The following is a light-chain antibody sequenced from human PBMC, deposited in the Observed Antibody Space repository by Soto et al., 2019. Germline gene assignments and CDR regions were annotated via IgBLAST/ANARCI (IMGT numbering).Light chain of an antibody. CDR1: SSDVGAYNY. CDR3: SSFTTSSTYV. CDR2: EVI. Sequence: QSALTQPASVSGSPGQSITISCTGTSSDVGAYNYVSWYQQHPGKAPKLMIFEVINRPSAVSNRFSGSKSGNTASLTISGXXXXXXXXYYCSSFTTSSTYVFGTGTKLTV. J-gene: IGLJ1*01. V-gene: IGLV2-14*01.